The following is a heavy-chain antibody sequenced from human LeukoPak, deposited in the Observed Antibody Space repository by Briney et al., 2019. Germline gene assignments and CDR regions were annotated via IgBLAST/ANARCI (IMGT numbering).Heavy chain of an antibody. D-gene: IGHD3-3*01. CDR2: LSSSGSAF. V-gene: IGHV3-48*03. Sequence: GGSLRLSCEDSGFTFRSYEMNWVRQAPGKGLEWIAYLSSSGSAFSYADSVKGRFTISRDNSKNTLYLQMNSLRAEDTAVYFCAKVGGVVIPGSYWGQGTLVTISS. J-gene: IGHJ4*02. CDR1: GFTFRSYE. CDR3: AKVGGVVIPGSY.